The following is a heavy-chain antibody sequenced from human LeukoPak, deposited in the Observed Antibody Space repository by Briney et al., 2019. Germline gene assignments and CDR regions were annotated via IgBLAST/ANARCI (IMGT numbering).Heavy chain of an antibody. CDR1: GFTFSNYG. CDR3: AKDPITVAGNNYYGMDV. Sequence: GGCLRLSCAASGFTFSNYGMHWGRQAPGKGLEWVAVMANDGSNEYYGDSVKGRFTISRDNSKNTLYLPVNSLRTEDTAVYYCAKDPITVAGNNYYGMDVWGQGTTVTVSS. J-gene: IGHJ6*02. CDR2: MANDGSNE. V-gene: IGHV3-30*18. D-gene: IGHD6-19*01.